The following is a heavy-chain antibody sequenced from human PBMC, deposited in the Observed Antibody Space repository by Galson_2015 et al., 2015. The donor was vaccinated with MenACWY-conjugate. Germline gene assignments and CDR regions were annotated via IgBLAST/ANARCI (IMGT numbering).Heavy chain of an antibody. D-gene: IGHD1-1*01. Sequence: SLRLSCAASGFTFSSYNMHWVRQAPGKGLQWVSSISSYSTYIYYEDSLKGRFTISRDNANNSLYLELNTLRAGDTAVYFCAREDPTWKFDLWGQGTPVTVSP. V-gene: IGHV3-21*01. J-gene: IGHJ5*02. CDR3: AREDPTWKFDL. CDR1: GFTFSSYN. CDR2: ISSYSTYI.